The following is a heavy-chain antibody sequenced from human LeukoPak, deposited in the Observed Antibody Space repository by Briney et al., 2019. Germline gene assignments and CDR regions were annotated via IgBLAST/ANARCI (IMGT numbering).Heavy chain of an antibody. CDR3: ARAQGMTWGYSGYDSASLFDY. V-gene: IGHV1-2*02. D-gene: IGHD5-12*01. J-gene: IGHJ4*02. CDR1: GYSFTGYY. CDR2: INPESGGT. Sequence: ASVKVSCKASGYSFTGYYIHWVRQAPGQGLKWMGWINPESGGTKDAQKFQGRVTMTRDTSISTAYMELSRLRSDDTAVYYCARAQGMTWGYSGYDSASLFDYWGQGTLVTVSS.